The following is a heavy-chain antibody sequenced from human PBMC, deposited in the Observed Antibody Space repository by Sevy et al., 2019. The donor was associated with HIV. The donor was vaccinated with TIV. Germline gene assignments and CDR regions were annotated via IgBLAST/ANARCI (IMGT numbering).Heavy chain of an antibody. D-gene: IGHD2-2*01. CDR1: GFTFSIYA. J-gene: IGHJ6*02. Sequence: GGSLRLSCAASGFTFSIYAMSWVRQAPGKGLEWVSSISRSGGSTHYADSVKGRLTISRDNSKSTLLLQMNSLRAEDTAVYYCAKVDVVVPVADYGLDVWGQGTTVTVSS. CDR3: AKVDVVVPVADYGLDV. V-gene: IGHV3-23*01. CDR2: ISRSGGST.